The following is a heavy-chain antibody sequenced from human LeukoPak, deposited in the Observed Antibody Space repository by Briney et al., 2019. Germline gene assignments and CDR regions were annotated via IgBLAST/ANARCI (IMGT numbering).Heavy chain of an antibody. CDR3: VRDMSGKYSFDY. CDR2: IHHNGEMT. D-gene: IGHD1-26*01. Sequence: GGSLRLFCAASGFTLTWHVMHWVRQAPGKALEYVSFIHHNGEMTSYAESVRGRFTVSRDNSKNTLFLELSSLRTDDTAVYYCVRDMSGKYSFDYWGQGTLVIVST. J-gene: IGHJ4*02. CDR1: GFTLTWHV. V-gene: IGHV3-64D*06.